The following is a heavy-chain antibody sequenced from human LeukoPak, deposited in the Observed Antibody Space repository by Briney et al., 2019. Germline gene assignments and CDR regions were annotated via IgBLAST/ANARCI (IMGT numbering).Heavy chain of an antibody. J-gene: IGHJ4*02. CDR2: INPNSGGT. CDR3: ATVGRLQPHGDY. D-gene: IGHD4-11*01. Sequence: ASVKVSCKASGYTFTGYYMHWVRQAPGQGLEWMGWINPNSGGTNYAQKFQGRVTMTEDTSTDTAYMELSSLRSEDTAVYYCATVGRLQPHGDYWGQGTLVTVSS. CDR1: GYTFTGYY. V-gene: IGHV1-2*02.